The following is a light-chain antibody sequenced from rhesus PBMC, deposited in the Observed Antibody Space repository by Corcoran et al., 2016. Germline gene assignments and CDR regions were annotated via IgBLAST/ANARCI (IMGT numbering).Light chain of an antibody. CDR2: GAS. J-gene: IGKJ3*01. V-gene: IGKV3S9*01. Sequence: EIVMTQSPATLSLSPGERATLSCRASQSVSSYVAWYQQKPEQAPRLLSSGASSRATGIPARFSGSGAGTDCTLIISSLEPEDVGVDYCQQFNNWKFTFGPGTKLDIK. CDR3: QQFNNWKFT. CDR1: QSVSSY.